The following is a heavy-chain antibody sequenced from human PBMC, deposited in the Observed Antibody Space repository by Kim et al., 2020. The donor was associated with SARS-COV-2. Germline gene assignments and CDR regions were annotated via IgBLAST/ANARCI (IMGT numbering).Heavy chain of an antibody. J-gene: IGHJ6*02. Sequence: YADSVKGRFTISRDNAKNSLYLQMNSLRAEDTAVYYSARDLLRFGGGMDVWGQGTTVTVSS. CDR3: ARDLLRFGGGMDV. D-gene: IGHD3-3*01. V-gene: IGHV3-21*01.